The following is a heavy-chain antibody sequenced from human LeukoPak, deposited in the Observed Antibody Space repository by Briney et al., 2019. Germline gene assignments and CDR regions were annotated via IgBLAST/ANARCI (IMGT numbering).Heavy chain of an antibody. V-gene: IGHV3-11*01. D-gene: IGHD6-13*01. J-gene: IGHJ4*02. CDR2: ISNKGSSSSTT. Sequence: PGGSLRLSCAASGFIFSDYYMGWVRQVPGKGLEWVSYISNKGSSSSTTYYADSVKGRFTISRDDAQNSLYLQMNSLRADDTAVYYCAKDILAAGLFFDYWGQGILVTVSS. CDR1: GFIFSDYY. CDR3: AKDILAAGLFFDY.